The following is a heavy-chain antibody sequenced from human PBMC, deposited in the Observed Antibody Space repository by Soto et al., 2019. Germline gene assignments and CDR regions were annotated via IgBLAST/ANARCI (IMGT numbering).Heavy chain of an antibody. D-gene: IGHD2-21*01. Sequence: GGSLRLSCETSGFTFGDYYMSWIRQAPGRGLEWVGRSRNKVNGYTTEFAASVKGRFTISRDDSKRSVYLQMTSLQTKDTAIYYCARGCNHHYGGSTNCEPRSDYWGPGTLVTVSS. CDR3: ARGCNHHYGGSTNCEPRSDY. V-gene: IGHV3-72*01. CDR2: SRNKVNGYTT. CDR1: GFTFGDYY. J-gene: IGHJ4*02.